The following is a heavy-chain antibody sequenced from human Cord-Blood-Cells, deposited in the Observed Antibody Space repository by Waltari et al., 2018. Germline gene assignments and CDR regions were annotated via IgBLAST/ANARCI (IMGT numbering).Heavy chain of an antibody. Sequence: QVQLVQSGAEVKKPGASVKVSCKASGYTFTSYDINWVRQATGQGREWMGWMNPNSGNTGYAQKFQGRVTMTRNTSRSTAYMELSSLRSEDTAVYYCAREYSSSSRGYYYGMDVWGQGSTVTVSS. CDR1: GYTFTSYD. V-gene: IGHV1-8*01. CDR2: MNPNSGNT. J-gene: IGHJ6*02. D-gene: IGHD6-6*01. CDR3: AREYSSSSRGYYYGMDV.